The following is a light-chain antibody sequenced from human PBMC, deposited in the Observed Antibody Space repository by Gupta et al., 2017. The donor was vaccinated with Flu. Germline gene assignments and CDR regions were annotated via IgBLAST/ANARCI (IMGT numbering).Light chain of an antibody. V-gene: IGLV2-14*01. J-gene: IGLJ3*02. CDR3: SSYTGSVTV. CDR1: NSDIGGYNY. CDR2: EVS. Sequence: QSALTQPASVPGSPGQSTTISCPGTNSDIGGYNYVLWYQQYTGKVPKLLIYEVSYRPSGISDRFSGSKSGNTASLTISGLQSEDEADYYCSSYTGSVTVFGVVTEVTVL.